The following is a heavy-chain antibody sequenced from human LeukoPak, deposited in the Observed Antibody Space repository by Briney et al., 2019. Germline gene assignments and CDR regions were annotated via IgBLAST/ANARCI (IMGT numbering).Heavy chain of an antibody. CDR1: GGSISSYY. CDR2: IYYSGST. J-gene: IGHJ4*02. Sequence: PSETLSLTCTVSGGSISSYYWSWIRQPPGKGQEWIGDIYYSGSTNYNPSLKSRVTISVDTSKNQFSLKLSSVTAADTAVYYCARAVAASFDYWGQGTLVTVSS. CDR3: ARAVAASFDY. D-gene: IGHD6-19*01. V-gene: IGHV4-59*01.